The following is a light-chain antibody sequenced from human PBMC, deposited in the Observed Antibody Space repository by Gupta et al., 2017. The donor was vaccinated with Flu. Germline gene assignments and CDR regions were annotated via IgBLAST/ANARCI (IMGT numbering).Light chain of an antibody. CDR2: DTS. CDR3: QQGYSIRAWT. Sequence: DIQMTQSPHSLSASAGDRVIITCRASQNIETPLNWYQQKPGKAPNLLIYDTSVLFSGVPSRFTGSGSGREFTLTIDNLQPEDVATYYCQQGYSIRAWTFGLGTRVEI. CDR1: QNIETP. J-gene: IGKJ1*01. V-gene: IGKV1-39*01.